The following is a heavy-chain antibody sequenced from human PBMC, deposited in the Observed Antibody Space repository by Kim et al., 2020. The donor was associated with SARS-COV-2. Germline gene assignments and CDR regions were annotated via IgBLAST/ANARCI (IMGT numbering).Heavy chain of an antibody. CDR1: GGSISSSSYY. CDR3: ARHGDSSGENALGIDY. V-gene: IGHV4-39*01. J-gene: IGHJ4*02. D-gene: IGHD3-22*01. Sequence: SETLSLTCTVSGGSISSSSYYWGWIRQPPGKGLEWIGSIYYSGSTYYNPSLKSRVTISVDTSKNQFSLKLSSVTAADTAVYYCARHGDSSGENALGIDYWGQGTLVTVSS. CDR2: IYYSGST.